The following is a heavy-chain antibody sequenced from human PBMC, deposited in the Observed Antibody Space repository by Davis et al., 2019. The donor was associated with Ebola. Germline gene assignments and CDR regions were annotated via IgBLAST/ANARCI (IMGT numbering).Heavy chain of an antibody. J-gene: IGHJ6*02. CDR2: ISWNSGSL. CDR3: ARASGITIFGVVIIGPNYYYGMDV. Sequence: GESLKISCAASGFTVSSNYMSWVRQAPGKGLEWVSGISWNSGSLLYADSVKGRFTISRDNSKNTLYLQMNSLRAEDTAVYYCARASGITIFGVVIIGPNYYYGMDVWGQGTTVTVSS. D-gene: IGHD3-3*01. CDR1: GFTVSSNY. V-gene: IGHV3-53*01.